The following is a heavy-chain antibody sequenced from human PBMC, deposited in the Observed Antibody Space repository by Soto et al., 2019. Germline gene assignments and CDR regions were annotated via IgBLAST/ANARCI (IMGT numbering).Heavy chain of an antibody. V-gene: IGHV4-59*08. CDR3: ARGHYDFWSGYFATIDY. CDR2: IHYSGST. Sequence: SEPLSLTWTVSDCSISSYYWSLILKNPCKGLELIGYIHYSGSTKYNPSLKSRVTISADTSKNQFSLKLSSVTAADTAVYYCARGHYDFWSGYFATIDYWGQGTLVTVSS. CDR1: DCSISSYY. J-gene: IGHJ4*02. D-gene: IGHD3-3*01.